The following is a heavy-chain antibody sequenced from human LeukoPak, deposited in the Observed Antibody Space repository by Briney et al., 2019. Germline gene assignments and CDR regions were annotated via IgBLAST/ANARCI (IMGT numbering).Heavy chain of an antibody. CDR2: IYYSGST. D-gene: IGHD2-2*01. V-gene: IGHV4-59*08. CDR1: GGSISSYY. Sequence: SETLSLTCTVSGGSISSYYWSWIRQPPGKGLEWIGYIYYSGSTNYNPALKSRVTISFDTSKNQFSLKLSSVTAADTAVYYCASCTASSTSCYDAFDIWGQGTMVTVSS. CDR3: ASCTASSTSCYDAFDI. J-gene: IGHJ3*02.